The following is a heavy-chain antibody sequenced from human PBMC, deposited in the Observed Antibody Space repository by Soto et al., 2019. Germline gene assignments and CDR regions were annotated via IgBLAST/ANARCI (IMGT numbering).Heavy chain of an antibody. Sequence: GASVKVSCKASGYTFIKYYMHWVRQAPGQGLEWMGIINPSGGSTNYAQKFQGRVTMTRDTSTTTVYMELSSLRSEDTAVYYCARVGYSRLDYWGQGTLVTVSS. J-gene: IGHJ4*02. CDR2: INPSGGST. CDR1: GYTFIKYY. V-gene: IGHV1-46*03. D-gene: IGHD5-12*01. CDR3: ARVGYSRLDY.